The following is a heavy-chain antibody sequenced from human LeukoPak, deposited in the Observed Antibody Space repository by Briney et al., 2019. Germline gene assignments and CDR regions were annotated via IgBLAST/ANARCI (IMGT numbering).Heavy chain of an antibody. CDR1: GLTFSSYG. CDR2: VSYAGSTT. V-gene: IGHV3-30*18. Sequence: GRSLRLSCAASGLTFSSYGMHWVRQAPGKGLERVAVVSYAGSTTYYADSVKGRFTISRDNSKNTLYLQMNSLRAEDTAVYYCAKEPIPMAGGYYFDYWGQGTLVTVSS. CDR3: AKEPIPMAGGYYFDY. J-gene: IGHJ4*02. D-gene: IGHD6-19*01.